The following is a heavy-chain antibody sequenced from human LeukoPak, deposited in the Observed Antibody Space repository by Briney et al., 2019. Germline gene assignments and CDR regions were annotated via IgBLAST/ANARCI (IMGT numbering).Heavy chain of an antibody. Sequence: GGSLRLSCAASGFTFSSYGMHWVRQAPGKGLEWVAVISYDGSNKYYADSVKGRFTISRDNSKNTLCLQMNSLRAEDTAVYYCAKEGEARLAYFDYWGQGTLVTVSS. CDR2: ISYDGSNK. CDR1: GFTFSSYG. D-gene: IGHD6-19*01. V-gene: IGHV3-30*18. J-gene: IGHJ4*02. CDR3: AKEGEARLAYFDY.